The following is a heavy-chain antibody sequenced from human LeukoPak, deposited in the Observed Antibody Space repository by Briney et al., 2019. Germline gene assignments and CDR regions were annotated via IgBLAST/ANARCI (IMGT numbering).Heavy chain of an antibody. V-gene: IGHV3-48*03. CDR1: GFSFNNYE. Sequence: GGSLRLSCVASGFSFNNYEMNWVRQAPGKGLEWISYITSSGSTIYYADSVKGRFTISRDNAKNSLYLQMNSLRVEDTAVYYCAELGITMIGGVWGKGTTVTISS. D-gene: IGHD3-10*02. J-gene: IGHJ6*04. CDR2: ITSSGSTI. CDR3: AELGITMIGGV.